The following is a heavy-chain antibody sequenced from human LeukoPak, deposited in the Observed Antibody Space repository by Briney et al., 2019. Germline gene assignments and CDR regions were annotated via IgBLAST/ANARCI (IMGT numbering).Heavy chain of an antibody. J-gene: IGHJ4*02. CDR3: ASSYYGTGGDY. CDR2: ISGSGSTI. D-gene: IGHD3-10*01. Sequence: GGSLRLSCAASGFTFSSYEMNWVRQAPGKGLEWVSHISGSGSTIYYADFVKGRFTISRDNAKNSLSLQMNSLRAEDTAVYYCASSYYGTGGDYWGQGTLVTVSS. CDR1: GFTFSSYE. V-gene: IGHV3-48*03.